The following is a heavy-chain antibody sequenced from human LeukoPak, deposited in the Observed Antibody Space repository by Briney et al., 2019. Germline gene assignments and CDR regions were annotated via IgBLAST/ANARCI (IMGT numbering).Heavy chain of an antibody. CDR1: GYSFAGCK. CDR3: ARGSAVAGTGNAFDI. CDR2: INPNSGGT. D-gene: IGHD6-19*01. Sequence: SCKPTGYSFAGCKSDGVGGRPVQGLEWMGWINPNSGGTNYAQKFQGRVTMTRDTSISTAYMEPSRLRSDDTAVYYCARGSAVAGTGNAFDIWGQGTMVTVSS. J-gene: IGHJ3*02. V-gene: IGHV1-2*02.